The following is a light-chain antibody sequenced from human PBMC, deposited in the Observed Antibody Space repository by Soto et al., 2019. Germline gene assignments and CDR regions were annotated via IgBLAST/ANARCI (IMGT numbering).Light chain of an antibody. CDR3: QQPGT. V-gene: IGKV3-11*01. CDR1: QSVSSY. CDR2: DAS. J-gene: IGKJ1*01. Sequence: EIVLTQSPATLSLSPGERATLSCRASQSVSSYLAWYQQKPGQAPRLLIYDASNRATGIPARFSGSGSGTDFTLTISSLEPKDFAVYYCQQPGTFGQGTKVEIK.